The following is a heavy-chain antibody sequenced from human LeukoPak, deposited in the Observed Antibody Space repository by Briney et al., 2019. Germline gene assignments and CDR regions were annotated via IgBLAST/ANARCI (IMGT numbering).Heavy chain of an antibody. D-gene: IGHD1-7*01. J-gene: IGHJ4*02. CDR3: ASELELLVRFDY. Sequence: SETLSLTCTVSGGSISSSSYYWGWIRQPPGKGLEWIGSIYYSGSTYYNPSLKSRVTISVDTSKNQLSLKLSSVTAADTAVYYCASELELLVRFDYWGQGTLVTVSS. V-gene: IGHV4-39*07. CDR1: GGSISSSSYY. CDR2: IYYSGST.